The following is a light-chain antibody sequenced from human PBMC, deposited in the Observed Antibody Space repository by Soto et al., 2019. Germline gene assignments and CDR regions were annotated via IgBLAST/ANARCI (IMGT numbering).Light chain of an antibody. V-gene: IGKV3-15*01. CDR2: GAS. CDR3: QQYNNWPPPYT. J-gene: IGKJ2*01. Sequence: EIVMTQSPATLSVSPGERATLSCRASQRVSNNLAWYQHKPGQAPRLLIYGASSRATGVPARISGSGSGTDFTLTLSSLQSEDIAVHYCQQYNNWPPPYTFGQGTKLEIK. CDR1: QRVSNN.